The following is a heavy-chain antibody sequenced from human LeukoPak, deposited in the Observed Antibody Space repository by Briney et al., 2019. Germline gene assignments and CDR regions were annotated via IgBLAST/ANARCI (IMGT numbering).Heavy chain of an antibody. J-gene: IGHJ6*02. V-gene: IGHV3-33*06. D-gene: IGHD2-2*01. CDR3: AKGVVAYGMDV. CDR1: GFTFSSYG. Sequence: GGSLRLSCAASGFTFSSYGMHWVRQAPGKGLEWVAVIWYGGSNKYYADSVKGRFTISRDNSKNTLYLQMNSLRVEDTAVYYCAKGVVAYGMDVWGQGTTVTVSS. CDR2: IWYGGSNK.